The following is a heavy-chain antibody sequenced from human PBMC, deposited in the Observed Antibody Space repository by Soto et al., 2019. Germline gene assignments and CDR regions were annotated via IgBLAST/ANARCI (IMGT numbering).Heavy chain of an antibody. Sequence: SETLSLTCTVSSGSISVTNVFWGWVRQPPGKGLEWIGNVDYSGTAYFSPSLATRVTFHVDTSKNHFSLTLYSVTAAYTAVYYCARITGRHLDYWGQGSLVTVSS. CDR3: ARITGRHLDY. D-gene: IGHD1-20*01. V-gene: IGHV4-39*02. CDR2: VDYSGTA. J-gene: IGHJ4*02. CDR1: SGSISVTNVF.